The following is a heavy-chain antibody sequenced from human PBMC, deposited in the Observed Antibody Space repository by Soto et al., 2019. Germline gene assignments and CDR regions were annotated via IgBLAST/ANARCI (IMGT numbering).Heavy chain of an antibody. D-gene: IGHD2-15*01. CDR2: IYHSGST. J-gene: IGHJ4*02. CDR3: ARGEVGARGY. CDR1: GGSISSGGYS. V-gene: IGHV4-30-2*01. Sequence: QLQLQESGSGLVKPSQTLSLTCAVSGGSISSGGYSWSWIRQPPGKGLEWIGYIYHSGSTYYNPSLKSRVTLLVETSNNQFSLKLSSVNAADTAVYYCARGEVGARGYGGQGTLVTVSS.